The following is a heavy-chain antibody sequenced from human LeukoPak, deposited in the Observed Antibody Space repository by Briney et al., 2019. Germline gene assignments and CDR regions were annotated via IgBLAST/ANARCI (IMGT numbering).Heavy chain of an antibody. CDR3: ARGYSSSQADDYYFDY. CDR2: IGTAGDT. CDR1: GFTFSSYD. J-gene: IGHJ4*02. V-gene: IGHV3-13*01. Sequence: PGGSLRLSCAASGFTFSSYDMRWVRQATGKGLEWVSAIGTAGDTYYPGSVKGRFTISRENAKNSLYLQMNSLRAGDTAVYYCARGYSSSQADDYYFDYWGQGTLVTVSS. D-gene: IGHD6-13*01.